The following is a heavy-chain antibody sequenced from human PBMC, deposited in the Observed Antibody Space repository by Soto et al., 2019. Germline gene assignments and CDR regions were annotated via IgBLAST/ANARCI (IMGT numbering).Heavy chain of an antibody. CDR2: ISPDGGST. V-gene: IGHV1-46*01. CDR3: ARASRGGVIIVISTAEIEY. CDR1: REGKSGRY. Sequence: SVELTSEERREGKSGRYRQWLRHDTRKGLEWMGIISPDGGSTKYSQKFQARITMTRDTSTSTVYMELSSLRSEDTAVYYCARASRGGVIIVISTAEIEYWGKGTLVPV. J-gene: IGHJ4*02. D-gene: IGHD3-10*01.